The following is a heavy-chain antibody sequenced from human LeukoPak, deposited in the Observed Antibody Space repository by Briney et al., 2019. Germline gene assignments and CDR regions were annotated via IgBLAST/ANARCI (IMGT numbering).Heavy chain of an antibody. V-gene: IGHV4-59*01. CDR1: GASINSYY. Sequence: SQTLSLTCTVSGASINSYYWSWIRQPPGKGLEWIGYIYYSGSTNYNPSLKSRVTISVDTSKNQFSLKLSSVTAADTAVYYCASVGYGDYVWGQGTLVTVSS. D-gene: IGHD4-17*01. J-gene: IGHJ4*02. CDR2: IYYSGST. CDR3: ASVGYGDYV.